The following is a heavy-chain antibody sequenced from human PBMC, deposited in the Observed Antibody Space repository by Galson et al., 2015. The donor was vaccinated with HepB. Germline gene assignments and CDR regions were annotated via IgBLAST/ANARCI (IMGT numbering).Heavy chain of an antibody. D-gene: IGHD2-2*01. Sequence: SVKVSCKASGYTFTSYGISRVRQAPGQGLEWMGWISAYNGNTNYAQKLQGRVTMTTDTSTSTAYMELRSLRSDDTAVYYCARQLPHYYYYMDVWGKGTTVTVSS. CDR2: ISAYNGNT. J-gene: IGHJ6*03. CDR1: GYTFTSYG. V-gene: IGHV1-18*01. CDR3: ARQLPHYYYYMDV.